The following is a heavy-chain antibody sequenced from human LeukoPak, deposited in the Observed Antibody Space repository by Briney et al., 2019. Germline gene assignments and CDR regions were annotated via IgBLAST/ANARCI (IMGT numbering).Heavy chain of an antibody. CDR3: AREGYGTGWYQDC. CDR1: GFTFSSYW. J-gene: IGHJ4*02. V-gene: IGHV3-7*01. D-gene: IGHD6-19*01. Sequence: GGSLRLSCAASGFTFSSYWMSWVRQAPGKGLEWVANIKQGGSERYYVDSVKGRFTISRDNAKNSLYLQMNSLRAEDTAVYYCAREGYGTGWYQDCWGQETLVTVSS. CDR2: IKQGGSER.